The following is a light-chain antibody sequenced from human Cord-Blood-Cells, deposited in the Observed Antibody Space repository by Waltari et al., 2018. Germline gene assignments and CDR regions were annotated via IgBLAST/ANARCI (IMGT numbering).Light chain of an antibody. CDR2: GAS. J-gene: IGKJ2*01. V-gene: IGKV3-15*01. CDR3: QQYNNWPPYT. CDR1: QSVSSN. Sequence: EIVMPQSPATLSVSLGERASLSCRASQSVSSNLAWYQQKPGQAPRPLIYGASTRATGIPARFSGSGSGTEFTLTISSLQSEDFAVYYCQQYNNWPPYTFGQGTKLEIK.